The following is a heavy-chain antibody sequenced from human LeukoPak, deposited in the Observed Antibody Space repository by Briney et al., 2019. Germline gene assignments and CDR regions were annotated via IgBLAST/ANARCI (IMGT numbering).Heavy chain of an antibody. CDR2: ISGSGGST. CDR3: AHSGYDYFSWFDP. CDR1: GFTFSSYG. Sequence: PGGSLRLSCAASGFTFSSYGMSWVRQAPGKGLEWVSAISGSGGSTYYADSVKGRFTISRDNSKNTLYLQMNSLRAEDTAVYYCAHSGYDYFSWFDPWGQGTLVTVSS. J-gene: IGHJ5*02. V-gene: IGHV3-23*01. D-gene: IGHD5-12*01.